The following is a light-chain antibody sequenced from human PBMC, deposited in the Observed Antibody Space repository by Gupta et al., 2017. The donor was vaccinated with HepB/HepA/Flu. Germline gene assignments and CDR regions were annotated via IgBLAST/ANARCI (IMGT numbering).Light chain of an antibody. CDR3: SSYTSSGALV. J-gene: IGLJ2*01. Sequence: QSALSQPASVSGSPVPSITVSFTGSSSDVGRYNYVSWYQQHPGKAPKLMIYDVSDRPSGVSNRFSGSNSGNTASLTSSGLQTEDEADYYCSSYTSSGALVFGGGTKVTVL. CDR2: DVS. CDR1: SSDVGRYNY. V-gene: IGLV2-14*03.